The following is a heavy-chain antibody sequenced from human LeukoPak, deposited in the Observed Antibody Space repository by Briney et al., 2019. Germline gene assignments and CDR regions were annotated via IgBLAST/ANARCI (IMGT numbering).Heavy chain of an antibody. Sequence: GGSLRLSCAASGLTFTSYAMSWVRQAPGKGLEWLSSVGGGGGTTYYADSVKGRFTISRDNSKNTLNLQMTSLRAEDTAVYYCAKSPQFSYPYFFDYWGQGALVTVSS. CDR2: VGGGGGTT. V-gene: IGHV3-23*01. J-gene: IGHJ4*02. CDR3: AKSPQFSYPYFFDY. D-gene: IGHD3-16*02. CDR1: GLTFTSYA.